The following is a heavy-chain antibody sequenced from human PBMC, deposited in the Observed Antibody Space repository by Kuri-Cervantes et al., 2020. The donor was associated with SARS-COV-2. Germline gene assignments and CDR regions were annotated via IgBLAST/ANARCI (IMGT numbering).Heavy chain of an antibody. D-gene: IGHD5-24*01. Sequence: SVKVSCKASGGTFSSYTISWVRQAPGQGLEWMGGIIPISGTANYAQKFQGRVTITADKSTSTAYMELSSLRSEDTAVYYCARRRDGYHFDYWGQGTLVTVSS. CDR2: IIPISGTA. CDR3: ARRRDGYHFDY. CDR1: GGTFSSYT. J-gene: IGHJ4*02. V-gene: IGHV1-69*06.